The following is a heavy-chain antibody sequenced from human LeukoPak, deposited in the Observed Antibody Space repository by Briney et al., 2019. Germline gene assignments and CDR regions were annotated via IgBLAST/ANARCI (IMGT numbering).Heavy chain of an antibody. CDR3: ARLAWRYYFDY. Sequence: ASETLSLTCTVSGGSISSYYWSWLRQPPGKGLEWIGYIYYSGSTNYNPSLKSRVTISVDTSKNQFSLKLSSVTAADTAVYYCARLAWRYYFDYWGQGTLVTVSS. CDR1: GGSISSYY. V-gene: IGHV4-59*08. J-gene: IGHJ4*02. CDR2: IYYSGST.